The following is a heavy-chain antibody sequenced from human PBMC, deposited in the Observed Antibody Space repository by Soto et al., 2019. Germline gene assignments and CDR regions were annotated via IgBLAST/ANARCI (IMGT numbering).Heavy chain of an antibody. J-gene: IGHJ4*02. Sequence: ASVKVSCKASGYTFTSYGISWVRQAPGQGLEWMGWISAYNGNTNYAQKLQGRVTMTTDISTSTAYMELRSLRSDDTAVYYCARSKNSPTYYDFWSGYYTVNFDYWGQGTLVTVSS. CDR2: ISAYNGNT. D-gene: IGHD3-3*01. CDR3: ARSKNSPTYYDFWSGYYTVNFDY. CDR1: GYTFTSYG. V-gene: IGHV1-18*01.